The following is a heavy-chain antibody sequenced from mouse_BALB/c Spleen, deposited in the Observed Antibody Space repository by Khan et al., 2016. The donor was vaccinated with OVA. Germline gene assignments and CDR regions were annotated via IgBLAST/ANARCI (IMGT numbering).Heavy chain of an antibody. D-gene: IGHD6-1*01. V-gene: IGHV1-76*01. CDR3: AREEPLYYFDY. CDR2: IYPGTDNT. Sequence: QVHVKQSGAELMRPGASVKLSCKTSGYIFTSYWIHWVKQRSGQGLEWIARIYPGTDNTYYNEKFKDKATLTADKSSTTAYMQLSSLKSADSAVYFCAREEPLYYFDYWGQGTTLTVSS. CDR1: GYIFTSYW. J-gene: IGHJ2*01.